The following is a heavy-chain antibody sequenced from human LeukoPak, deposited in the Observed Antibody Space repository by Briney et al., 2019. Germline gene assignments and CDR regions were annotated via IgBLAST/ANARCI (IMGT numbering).Heavy chain of an antibody. J-gene: IGHJ4*02. CDR3: ARQGDGYIVFDY. D-gene: IGHD5-24*01. V-gene: IGHV4-59*08. Sequence: SETLSLTCTVSGGSISSYYWSWIRQPPGKGLEWIGYIYCSGSTNYNPSLKSRVTISVDTSKNQFSLKLSSVTAADTAVYYCARQGDGYIVFDYWGQGTLVTVSS. CDR2: IYCSGST. CDR1: GGSISSYY.